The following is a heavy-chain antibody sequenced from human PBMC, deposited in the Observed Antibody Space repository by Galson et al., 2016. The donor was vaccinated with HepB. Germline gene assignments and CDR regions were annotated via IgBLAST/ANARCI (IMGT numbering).Heavy chain of an antibody. Sequence: SVKVSCKASGYSFTNYAIHWVRQAPGQRLEWMGWIDAGNGNTKFSQKFQGRVTITRDTSATTAYMELISLRSEDTAVYYCARTCGGDCPFDYWGQGTLVTVSS. CDR3: ARTCGGDCPFDY. CDR1: GYSFTNYA. J-gene: IGHJ4*02. V-gene: IGHV1-3*01. D-gene: IGHD2-21*02. CDR2: IDAGNGNT.